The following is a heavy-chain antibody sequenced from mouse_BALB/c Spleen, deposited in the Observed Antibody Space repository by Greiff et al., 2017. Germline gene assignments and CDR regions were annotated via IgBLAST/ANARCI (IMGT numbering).Heavy chain of an antibody. CDR2: ISSGGSYT. D-gene: IGHD2-4*01. V-gene: IGHV5-6-4*01. CDR1: GFTFSSYT. CDR3: TRDDDYDPWFAY. J-gene: IGHJ3*01. Sequence: EVKLVESGGGLVKPGGSLKLSCAASGFTFSSYTMSWVRQTPEKRLEWVATISSGGSYTYYPDSVKGRFTISRDNAKNTLYLQMSSLKSEDTAMYYCTRDDDYDPWFAYWGQGTLVTVSA.